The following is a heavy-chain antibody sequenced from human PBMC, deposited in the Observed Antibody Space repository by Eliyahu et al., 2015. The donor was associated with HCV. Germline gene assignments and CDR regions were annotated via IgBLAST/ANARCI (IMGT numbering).Heavy chain of an antibody. CDR2: IYYSGST. Sequence: QVQLQESGPGLVKPSQTLSLTCTVSGGSISXGGYXWSWIRQHPGKGLEWIGYIYYSGSTYYNPSLKSRVTISVDTSKNQFSLKLSSVTAADTAVYYCARAAGRDFWSGHYYYGMDVWGQGTTVTVSS. J-gene: IGHJ6*02. V-gene: IGHV4-31*03. CDR3: ARAAGRDFWSGHYYYGMDV. D-gene: IGHD3-3*01. CDR1: GGSISXGGYX.